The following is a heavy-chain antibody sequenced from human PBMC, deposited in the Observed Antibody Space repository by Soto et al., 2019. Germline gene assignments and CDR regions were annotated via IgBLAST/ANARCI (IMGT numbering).Heavy chain of an antibody. Sequence: GGSLRLSCAASGFTFSSYAMHWVRQAPGKGLEWVAVIWYDGSNKYYADSVKGRFTISRDNSKNTLYLQMNSLRAEDTAVYYCARERSGYDYEYYYYYYGMDVWGQGTTVTVSS. CDR3: ARERSGYDYEYYYYYYGMDV. D-gene: IGHD5-12*01. CDR2: IWYDGSNK. J-gene: IGHJ6*02. CDR1: GFTFSSYA. V-gene: IGHV3-33*08.